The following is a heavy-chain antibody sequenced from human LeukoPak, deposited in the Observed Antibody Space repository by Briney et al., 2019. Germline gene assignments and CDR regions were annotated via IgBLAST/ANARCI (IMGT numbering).Heavy chain of an antibody. D-gene: IGHD3-10*01. V-gene: IGHV3-23*01. Sequence: PGGSLRLSCAASGFTFSTYAMTWVRQAPGKGLEWVSDIGDSGATTYYADSVKGRFTISRDNSKNTLYLQMSSLRAEDTAVYFCASFNYYGSGAYYLSYWGQGTLVTVSS. CDR2: IGDSGATT. CDR1: GFTFSTYA. J-gene: IGHJ4*02. CDR3: ASFNYYGSGAYYLSY.